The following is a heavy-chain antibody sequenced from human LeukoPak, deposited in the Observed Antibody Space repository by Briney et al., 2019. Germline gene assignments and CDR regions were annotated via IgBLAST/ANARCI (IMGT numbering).Heavy chain of an antibody. CDR1: GFTFTPYT. CDR2: ISRDGNTI. D-gene: IGHD2-8*02. V-gene: IGHV3-48*01. CDR3: AKGTTGT. Sequence: GGSLRLSCAATGFTFTPYTMNWFRQPPGKWLEWVSYISRDGNTIYYADSVKGRFTISRDIAKKSLFLQMDSLRVEDTAMYYCAKGTTGTWGQGTLVTVSS. J-gene: IGHJ5*02.